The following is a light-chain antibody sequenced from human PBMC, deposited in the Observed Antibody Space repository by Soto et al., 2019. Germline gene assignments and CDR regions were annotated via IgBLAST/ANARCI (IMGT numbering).Light chain of an antibody. J-gene: IGLJ3*02. V-gene: IGLV2-11*01. CDR1: SSDLGGYNY. Sequence: QSALTQPRSVSGSPGQSVTISCSGTSSDLGGYNYVSWYQHHPGKAPKLMIYDVTLRPSGVPDRFSGSKSGNTASLTISGLQAEDEADYYCCSYAGSFTWVFGGGTKSPS. CDR2: DVT. CDR3: CSYAGSFTWV.